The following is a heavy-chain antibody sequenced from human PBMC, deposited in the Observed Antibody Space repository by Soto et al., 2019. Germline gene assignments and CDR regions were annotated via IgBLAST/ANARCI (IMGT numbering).Heavy chain of an antibody. CDR3: ATSTVVTSYYYYGMDV. Sequence: PSETLSLTCTVSGGSISSSSYYWSWIRQPPGKGLEWIGEINHSGSTNYNPSLKSRVTISVDRSKNQFSLKLNSVTAADTAVYYCATSTVVTSYYYYGMDVWGQGTTVTVSS. J-gene: IGHJ6*02. V-gene: IGHV4-39*07. CDR1: GGSISSSSYY. D-gene: IGHD4-17*01. CDR2: INHSGST.